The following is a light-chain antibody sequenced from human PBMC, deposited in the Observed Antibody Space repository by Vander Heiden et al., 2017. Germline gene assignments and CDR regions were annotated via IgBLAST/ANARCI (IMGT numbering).Light chain of an antibody. CDR1: QSLVHSDGNTY. CDR3: MQGTHWPYT. V-gene: IGKV2-30*02. CDR2: KVS. Sequence: DAEMTPSPLSLPVSLGQPASISCRSSQSLVHSDGNTYLNWFHQRPGQSPRRLSYKVSNRDSGVPDRFSGSESGTDFTLKISRVEAEDVGVYYCMQGTHWPYTFGQGTNLEI. J-gene: IGKJ2*01.